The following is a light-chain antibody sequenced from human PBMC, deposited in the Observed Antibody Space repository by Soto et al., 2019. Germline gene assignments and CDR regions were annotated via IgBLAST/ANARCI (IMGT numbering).Light chain of an antibody. J-gene: IGKJ4*01. Sequence: DIQMTQSPSTLSASVGDRVTITCRASQSISGWLAWYRQKPGKAPELLIYSASTLETGVPSRFSGSGSGTEFTLTVSSLQPDDFATYYCLQYESYPLTFGGGTKVDIK. V-gene: IGKV1-5*03. CDR2: SAS. CDR1: QSISGW. CDR3: LQYESYPLT.